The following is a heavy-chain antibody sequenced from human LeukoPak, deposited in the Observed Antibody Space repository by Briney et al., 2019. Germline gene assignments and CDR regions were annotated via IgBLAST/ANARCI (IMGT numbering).Heavy chain of an antibody. V-gene: IGHV4-39*01. J-gene: IGHJ4*02. D-gene: IGHD4-11*01. CDR1: GVSISSSSYN. CDR2: IYYSGNT. CDR3: ARGSNWYNY. Sequence: SETLSLTCTVSGVSISSSSYNWAWIRQPPGKGLEWIGTIYYSGNTHYNPSLKSRVTISVDTSKIQFSRKGSSVTATDTAVYYCARGSNWYNYWGQGTLVTVSS.